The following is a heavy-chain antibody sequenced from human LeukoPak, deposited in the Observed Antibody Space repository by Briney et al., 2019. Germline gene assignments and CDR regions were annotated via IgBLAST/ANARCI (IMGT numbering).Heavy chain of an antibody. CDR1: GGSISSYY. CDR2: IYYSGST. D-gene: IGHD6-6*01. Sequence: SETLALTCTVSGGSISSYYWSWIRQPPGKGLEWIGYIYYSGSTNYNPSLKSRVTISVDTSKNQFSLKLSSVTAADTAVYYCATVSVSSSSGFDYWGQGTLVTVSS. CDR3: ATVSVSSSSGFDY. J-gene: IGHJ4*02. V-gene: IGHV4-59*01.